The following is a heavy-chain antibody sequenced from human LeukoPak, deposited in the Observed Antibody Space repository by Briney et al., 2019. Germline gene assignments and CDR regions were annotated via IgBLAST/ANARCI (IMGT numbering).Heavy chain of an antibody. CDR2: ISNIGTYI. D-gene: IGHD3-10*01. CDR3: ARLLAGSGSYYLDA. V-gene: IGHV3-21*01. CDR1: VFTFSRYS. Sequence: GGSLRLSCAASVFTFSRYSIKWVRQAPGKGLEGVSSISNIGTYIYYADSVKGRFTVSRDNAKNSLYLQMNNLRVEDTAVYYCARLLAGSGSYYLDAWGEATLVTVSS. J-gene: IGHJ5*02.